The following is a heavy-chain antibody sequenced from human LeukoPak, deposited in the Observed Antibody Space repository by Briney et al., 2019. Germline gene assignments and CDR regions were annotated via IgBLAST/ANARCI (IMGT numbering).Heavy chain of an antibody. Sequence: SETLSLTCTVSGDSISSSSFYWGWIRQAPGKGPEWIGSIFYSGSTYYNPSLKSRVTISLDTSKNHFSLKLSSVTAADTAVYYCARAGQGDFWSGLRYFDYWGQGTLVTVSS. D-gene: IGHD3-3*01. J-gene: IGHJ4*02. CDR3: ARAGQGDFWSGLRYFDY. CDR2: IFYSGST. CDR1: GDSISSSSFY. V-gene: IGHV4-39*07.